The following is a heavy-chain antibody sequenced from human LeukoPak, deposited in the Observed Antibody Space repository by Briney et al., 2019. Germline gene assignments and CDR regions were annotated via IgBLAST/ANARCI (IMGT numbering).Heavy chain of an antibody. CDR1: GFTFSSYA. CDR2: IKSKTDGGTT. V-gene: IGHV3-15*01. CDR3: TTIARRALYFQH. D-gene: IGHD1-14*01. J-gene: IGHJ1*01. Sequence: GGSLRLSCAASGFTFSSYAVSWVRQAPGKGLEWVGRIKSKTDGGTTDYAAPVKGRFTISRDDSKNTLYLQMNSLKTEDTAVYYCTTIARRALYFQHWGQGTLVTVSS.